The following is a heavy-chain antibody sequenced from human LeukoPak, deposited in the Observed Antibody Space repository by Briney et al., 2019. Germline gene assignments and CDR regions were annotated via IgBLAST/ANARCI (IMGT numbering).Heavy chain of an antibody. CDR2: ITSSSTYI. V-gene: IGHV3-21*01. D-gene: IGHD1-26*01. J-gene: IGHJ1*01. CDR1: GFTFSSYS. CDR3: ARGGGSYLFQY. Sequence: PGGSLRLSCAASGFTFSSYSMNWVRQAPGKGLEWVSSITSSSTYIYYADSVKGRFTISRDNAKNSLYLQMNSLRAEDTAVYYCARGGGSYLFQYWGQGTLVTLSS.